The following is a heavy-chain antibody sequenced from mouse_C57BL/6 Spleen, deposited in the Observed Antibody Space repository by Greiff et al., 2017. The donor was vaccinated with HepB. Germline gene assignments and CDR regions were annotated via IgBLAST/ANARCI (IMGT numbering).Heavy chain of an antibody. Sequence: QVQLQPGAELVKPGASVKLSCKASGYTFTSYWMHWVKQRPGRGLEWIGRIDPNSGGTKYNEKFKSKATLTVDKPSSTAYMQLSSLTSEDSAVYYCAYGSSYDWYFDVWGTGTTVAVSS. CDR2: IDPNSGGT. D-gene: IGHD1-1*01. V-gene: IGHV1-72*01. CDR1: GYTFTSYW. CDR3: AYGSSYDWYFDV. J-gene: IGHJ1*03.